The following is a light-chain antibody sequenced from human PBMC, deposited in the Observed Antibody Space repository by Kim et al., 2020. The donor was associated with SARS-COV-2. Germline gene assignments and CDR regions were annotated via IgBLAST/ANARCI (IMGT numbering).Light chain of an antibody. V-gene: IGLV3-1*01. Sequence: SYELTQPPSVSVSPGQTASITCSGDKLGDKYACWYQQKPGQSPVLVIYQDSERPSGIPERFSGSNSGNTATLTISGTQAMDEADYYCQAWDSSSHVVFGGGTQLTVL. CDR3: QAWDSSSHVV. CDR2: QDS. CDR1: KLGDKY. J-gene: IGLJ2*01.